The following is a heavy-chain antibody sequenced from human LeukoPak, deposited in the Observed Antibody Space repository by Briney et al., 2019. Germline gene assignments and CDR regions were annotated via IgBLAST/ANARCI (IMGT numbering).Heavy chain of an antibody. J-gene: IGHJ4*02. CDR2: IIPILGIA. D-gene: IGHD3-22*01. Sequence: ASVKVSCKASGGTFSSYAISWVRQAPGQGLEWMGRIIPILGIANYAQKFQGRVTITADKSTSTAYMELSSLRSEDTAVYYCARDNYYDSSGYYLWGQGTLVTVSS. V-gene: IGHV1-69*04. CDR1: GGTFSSYA. CDR3: ARDNYYDSSGYYL.